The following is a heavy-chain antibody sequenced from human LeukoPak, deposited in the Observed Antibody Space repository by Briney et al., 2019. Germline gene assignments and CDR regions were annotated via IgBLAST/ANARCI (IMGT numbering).Heavy chain of an antibody. CDR1: GFTFSGYW. V-gene: IGHV3-30*12. J-gene: IGHJ6*03. CDR3: ARPDYDFWSGSPGGNYMDV. Sequence: GGSLRLSCTTSGFTFSGYWMSWVRQAPGKGLEWVAVISYDGSNKYYADSVQGRFTISRDNAKNSLYLQMDSLRAEDTAVYYCARPDYDFWSGSPGGNYMDVWGKGTTVTVSS. D-gene: IGHD3-3*01. CDR2: ISYDGSNK.